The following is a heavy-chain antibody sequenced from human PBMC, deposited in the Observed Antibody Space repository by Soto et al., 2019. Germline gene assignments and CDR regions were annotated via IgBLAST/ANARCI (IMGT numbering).Heavy chain of an antibody. D-gene: IGHD5-12*01. V-gene: IGHV4-61*08. CDR3: ARGPEGYSGYDSGRDAFDI. J-gene: IGHJ3*02. CDR2: ISFTGST. CDR1: GDSVSGGGYY. Sequence: PSETLSLTCTGSGDSVSGGGYYWTWIRQPPGKGLEWIGYISFTGSTTYNPSLKSRVTISVDASKNQFSLKLSSVTAADTAVYYCARGPEGYSGYDSGRDAFDIWGQGTMVTVSS.